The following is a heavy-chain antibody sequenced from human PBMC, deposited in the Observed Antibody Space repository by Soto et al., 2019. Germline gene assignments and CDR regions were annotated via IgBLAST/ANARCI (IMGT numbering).Heavy chain of an antibody. CDR3: ASHIAARPGAFDI. Sequence: ASVKVSCKASGYTFTSYAMHWVRQAPGQRLEWMGWINAGNGNTKYSQKLQGRVTITRDTSASTAYMELSSLRSEDTAVYYCASHIAARPGAFDIWGQGTMVTVSS. CDR2: INAGNGNT. V-gene: IGHV1-3*01. D-gene: IGHD6-6*01. CDR1: GYTFTSYA. J-gene: IGHJ3*02.